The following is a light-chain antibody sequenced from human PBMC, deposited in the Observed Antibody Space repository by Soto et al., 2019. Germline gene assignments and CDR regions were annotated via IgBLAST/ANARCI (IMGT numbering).Light chain of an antibody. Sequence: AIRMTQSPSSFSASTGDRVTITCRASQGISSYLAWYQQKPGKAPKLLIYAASTLQSGVPSRFSGSGSGTDFTLTISCLQSEDFATYYCQQYYSYPRTTFGGGTKVDIK. V-gene: IGKV1-8*01. CDR3: QQYYSYPRTT. CDR2: AAS. CDR1: QGISSY. J-gene: IGKJ4*01.